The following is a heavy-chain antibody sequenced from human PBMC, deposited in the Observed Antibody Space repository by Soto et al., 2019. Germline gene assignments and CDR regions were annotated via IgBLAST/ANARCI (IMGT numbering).Heavy chain of an antibody. J-gene: IGHJ6*02. CDR3: ARGRPSWNDRYGMDV. D-gene: IGHD1-1*01. CDR1: GGTFSSYA. Sequence: RASVKVSCKASGGTFSSYAISWVRQAPGQGLEWMGGIIPIFGTANYAQKFQGRVTITADESTSTAYMELSSLRSEDTAVYYCARGRPSWNDRYGMDVWGQGTTVTVSS. V-gene: IGHV1-69*13. CDR2: IIPIFGTA.